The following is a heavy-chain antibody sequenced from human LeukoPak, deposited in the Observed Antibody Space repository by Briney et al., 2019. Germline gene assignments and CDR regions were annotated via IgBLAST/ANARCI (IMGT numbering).Heavy chain of an antibody. V-gene: IGHV5-51*01. CDR3: ARHDNGGLVRGVIPADALDI. D-gene: IGHD3-10*01. Sequence: GESLQISFKGSGYSFTSYWIGWVRQMPGKGLEWMGIIYPGDSDTKYSPSFQGQVTISADKSISIAYLQWSSLKASDTAIYYCARHDNGGLVRGVIPADALDIWGQGTMVTVSS. CDR1: GYSFTSYW. CDR2: IYPGDSDT. J-gene: IGHJ3*02.